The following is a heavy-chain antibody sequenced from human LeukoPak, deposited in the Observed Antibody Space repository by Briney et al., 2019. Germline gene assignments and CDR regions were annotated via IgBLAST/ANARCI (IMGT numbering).Heavy chain of an antibody. J-gene: IGHJ4*02. CDR3: ARDNYDYVWGSYRHLDY. CDR1: GGSISGYY. CDR2: IYYSGST. V-gene: IGHV4-59*01. D-gene: IGHD3-16*02. Sequence: SETLSLTCGVSGGSISGYYWSWIRQPPGKGLEWIGYIYYSGSTNYNPSLKSRVTISVDTSKNQFSLKVTSVTAADTAVYYCARDNYDYVWGSYRHLDYWGQGNLVTVSS.